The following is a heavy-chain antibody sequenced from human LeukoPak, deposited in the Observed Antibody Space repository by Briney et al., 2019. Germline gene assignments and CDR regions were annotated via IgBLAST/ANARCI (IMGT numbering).Heavy chain of an antibody. CDR3: ARQGSISDFWSGYFPNYGFDF. Sequence: GASLQISCKTSGYSFTNYWIAWVRPPPGKGLEWMGIIYPGDSDTRYNPSFQGQVTISADKSINTAYLQWDSLKASDSAMYFCARQGSISDFWSGYFPNYGFDFWGQGTKLTVSS. D-gene: IGHD3-3*01. CDR1: GYSFTNYW. J-gene: IGHJ3*01. CDR2: IYPGDSDT. V-gene: IGHV5-51*01.